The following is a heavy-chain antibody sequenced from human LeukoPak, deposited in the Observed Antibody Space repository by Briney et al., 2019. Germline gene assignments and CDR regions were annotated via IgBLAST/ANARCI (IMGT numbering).Heavy chain of an antibody. D-gene: IGHD6-6*01. CDR1: GGSISSYY. Sequence: PSETLSLTCTVSGGSISSYYWSWIRQPPGKGLEWIGYIYYSGSTNYNPSLKSRVTISVDTSKNQFSLKLSSATAADTAVYYCARAYSSSSGRYYYYYMDVWGKGTTVTVSS. J-gene: IGHJ6*03. CDR3: ARAYSSSSGRYYYYYMDV. V-gene: IGHV4-59*01. CDR2: IYYSGST.